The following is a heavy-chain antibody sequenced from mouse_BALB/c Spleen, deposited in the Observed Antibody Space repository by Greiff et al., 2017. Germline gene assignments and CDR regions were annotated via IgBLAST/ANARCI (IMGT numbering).Heavy chain of an antibody. CDR1: GFNIKDYY. Sequence: EVQLQQSGAELVRSGASVKLSCTASGFNIKDYYMHWVKQRPEQGLEWIGWIDPENGDTEYAPKFQGKATMTADTSSNTAYLQLSSLTSEDTAVYYCNGGEGAYAMDYWGQGTSVTVSS. CDR3: NGGEGAYAMDY. J-gene: IGHJ4*01. V-gene: IGHV14-4*02. CDR2: IDPENGDT.